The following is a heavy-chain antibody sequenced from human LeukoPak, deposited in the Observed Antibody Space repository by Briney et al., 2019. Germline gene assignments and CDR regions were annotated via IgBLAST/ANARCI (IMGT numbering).Heavy chain of an antibody. V-gene: IGHV3-23*01. CDR1: GFTFSHSA. CDR3: AKKSGYDYDFDY. Sequence: GGSLRLSCEASGFTFSHSAMTWVRQAPGKGLEWVSVISGSGGSTNYADSVKGRFTISRDNSKNTVYLQMNSLRAEDTAVYYCAKKSGYDYDFDYWGQGTLVTVSS. D-gene: IGHD5-12*01. J-gene: IGHJ4*02. CDR2: ISGSGGST.